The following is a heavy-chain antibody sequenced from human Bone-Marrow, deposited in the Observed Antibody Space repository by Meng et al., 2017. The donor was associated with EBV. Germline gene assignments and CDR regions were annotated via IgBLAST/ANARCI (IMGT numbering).Heavy chain of an antibody. CDR1: GFAFSSYW. D-gene: IGHD3-22*01. J-gene: IGHJ4*02. CDR3: ARDGGDSSGYYYDY. CDR2: INEYGTTT. Sequence: DVEGVESGGGVVHAGGSLSLSCAASGFAFSSYWMHWVRQTPGEALAWVSRINEYGTTTNYADSVQGRFTIYRDNAKNSLYLQMNSLRAEDTAVYYCARDGGDSSGYYYDYWGQGTLVTVSS. V-gene: IGHV3-74*01.